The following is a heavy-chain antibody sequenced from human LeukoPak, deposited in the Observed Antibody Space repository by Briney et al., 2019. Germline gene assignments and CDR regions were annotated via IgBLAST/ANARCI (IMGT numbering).Heavy chain of an antibody. D-gene: IGHD6-13*01. CDR1: GYSFTSYW. V-gene: IGHV5-51*01. CDR2: IYPGDSDT. CDR3: ARQEGSGGAAAGTFDY. J-gene: IGHJ4*02. Sequence: GESLKIPCKGSGYSFTSYWIGWVRQMPGKGLEWMGIIYPGDSDTRYSPSFQGQVTISADKSISTAYLQWSSLKASDTAMYYCARQEGSGGAAAGTFDYWGQGTLVTVSS.